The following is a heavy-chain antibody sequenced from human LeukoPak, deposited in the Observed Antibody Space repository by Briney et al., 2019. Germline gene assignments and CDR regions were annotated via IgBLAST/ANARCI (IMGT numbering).Heavy chain of an antibody. Sequence: GGSLRLSCAASGFTFSSYWMHWVRQAPGKGLAWVSRINSDGSSTSYADSVKGRFTISRDNAKNTLYLQMNSLRAEDTAVYYCARGGSYGDPDYWGQGTLVTVSS. CDR1: GFTFSSYW. CDR2: INSDGSST. J-gene: IGHJ4*02. CDR3: ARGGSYGDPDY. V-gene: IGHV3-74*01. D-gene: IGHD4-17*01.